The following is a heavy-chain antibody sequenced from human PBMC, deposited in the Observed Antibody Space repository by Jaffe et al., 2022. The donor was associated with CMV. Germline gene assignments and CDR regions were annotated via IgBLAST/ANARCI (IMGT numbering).Heavy chain of an antibody. D-gene: IGHD3-3*01. CDR2: IATGGIGT. CDR1: GFNFSPSG. V-gene: IGHV3-21*01. J-gene: IGHJ4*02. Sequence: EVQLVESGGGLVKPGGSLRVSCAASGFNFSPSGMTWVRQAPGGGLEWVSTIATGGIGTYYADSVKGRFTISRDDATKSVHLQMTALRVEDTAVYYCARDGPEWSRDFWGPGTLVTVS. CDR3: ARDGPEWSRDF.